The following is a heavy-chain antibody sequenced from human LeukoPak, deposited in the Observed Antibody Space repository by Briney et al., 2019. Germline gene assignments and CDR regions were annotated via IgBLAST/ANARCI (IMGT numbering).Heavy chain of an antibody. D-gene: IGHD5-12*01. CDR1: GGSINSYY. J-gene: IGHJ4*02. V-gene: IGHV4-59*08. CDR3: ARHGDLVAPIPFDY. Sequence: SETLSLTCSVSGGSINSYYWSWIRQPPGKGLEWIGYIYYSGSTNYNPSLKSRVTISVDTSKNQFSLKLSSVTAADTAVYYCARHGDLVAPIPFDYWGQGTLVTVSS. CDR2: IYYSGST.